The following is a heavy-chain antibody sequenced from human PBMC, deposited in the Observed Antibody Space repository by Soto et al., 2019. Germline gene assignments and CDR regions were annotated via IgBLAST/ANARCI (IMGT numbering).Heavy chain of an antibody. CDR2: VYWNDDA. CDR3: ARGLASLPVFAFDI. V-gene: IGHV2-5*01. CDR1: GISLSTSGVG. J-gene: IGHJ3*02. Sequence: QITLKGSGPTLVKPTQTLTLTCTLSGISLSTSGVGLGWIRQTPGKALEWLALVYWNDDAHYSPSLRSRLTITKDTSKNQAVLTMTNMEPVDTATYYCARGLASLPVFAFDIWGQGTVVTVSS.